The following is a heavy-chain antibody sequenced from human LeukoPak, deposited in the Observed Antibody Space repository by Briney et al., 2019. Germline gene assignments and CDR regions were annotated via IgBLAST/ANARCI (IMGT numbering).Heavy chain of an antibody. V-gene: IGHV4-34*01. CDR2: INHSGST. CDR3: ARSFSGGSCLIDY. D-gene: IGHD2-15*01. Sequence: SETLSLTCAVYGGSFSGYYWSWIRQPPGKGLEWIREINHSGSTNYNPSLKSRVTISVDTSKNQFSLKLSSVTAADTAVYYCARSFSGGSCLIDYWGQGTLVTVSP. CDR1: GGSFSGYY. J-gene: IGHJ4*02.